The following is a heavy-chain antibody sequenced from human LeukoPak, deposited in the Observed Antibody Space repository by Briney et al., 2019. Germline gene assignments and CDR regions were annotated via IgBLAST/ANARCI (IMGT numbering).Heavy chain of an antibody. V-gene: IGHV4-61*02. D-gene: IGHD5-12*01. CDR2: ISSSGST. Sequence: SQTLSLTCTVSGGSINSGSYYWSWIRQPAGRGLERIGRISSSGSTNYNPSLKSRVTMSVDRSKNQISLMLYSVTAADTAVYFCTRDSSGYDWFYDYWGQGTLVTVSS. CDR3: TRDSSGYDWFYDY. CDR1: GGSINSGSYY. J-gene: IGHJ4*02.